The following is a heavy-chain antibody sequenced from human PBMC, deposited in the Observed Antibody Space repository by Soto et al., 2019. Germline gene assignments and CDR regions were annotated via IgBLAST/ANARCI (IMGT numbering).Heavy chain of an antibody. CDR1: GDSVSSNSAA. V-gene: IGHV6-1*01. J-gene: IGHJ6*02. D-gene: IGHD2-21*02. CDR2: TYYRSKWYN. Sequence: SQTLSLTCAISGDSVSSNSAAWNWIRQSPSRGLEWLGRTYYRSKWYNDYAVSVKSRITINPDTSKNQFSLQLNSVTPEDTAVYYCASAYCGGDCYSEGYYYGMDVWGQGTTVTVTS. CDR3: ASAYCGGDCYSEGYYYGMDV.